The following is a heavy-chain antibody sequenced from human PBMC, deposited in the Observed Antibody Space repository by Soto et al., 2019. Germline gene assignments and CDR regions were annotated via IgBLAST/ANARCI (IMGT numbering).Heavy chain of an antibody. Sequence: PGGSLKISCKGSGYSFTSYWIGWVRQMPGKGLEWMGIIYPGDSDTRYSTSFQGQVTISADKSISTAYLQWSSLKASDTAMYCCARRSREPHDAFYIWGQGTMVTVSS. CDR3: ARRSREPHDAFYI. J-gene: IGHJ3*02. CDR2: IYPGDSDT. D-gene: IGHD1-26*01. CDR1: GYSFTSYW. V-gene: IGHV5-51*01.